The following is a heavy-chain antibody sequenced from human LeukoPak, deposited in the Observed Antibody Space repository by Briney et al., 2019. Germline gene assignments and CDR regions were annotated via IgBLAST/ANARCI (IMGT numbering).Heavy chain of an antibody. V-gene: IGHV3-74*01. CDR1: GFTFSNYW. Sequence: PGGSLRLSCAASGFTFSNYWMHWVRQAPGKGLMWVSRINTDGSITTYADSVKGRFTISRDNAKNTLYLQMNSLRAEDTAVYFCARDGIGSSYYYWSQGTLVTVSS. CDR2: INTDGSIT. J-gene: IGHJ4*02. CDR3: ARDGIGSSYYY. D-gene: IGHD3-10*01.